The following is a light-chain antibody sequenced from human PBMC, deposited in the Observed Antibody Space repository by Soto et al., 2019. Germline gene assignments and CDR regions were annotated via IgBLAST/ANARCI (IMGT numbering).Light chain of an antibody. Sequence: EIIMTQSPATLSVSPGEGATLSCRTSHSISTNLAWYQHKRGQSPRLLVYGASTRATGVPARFSGSGSGAEFTLIISCLQSEDFAVYYCQLYNSWPTFGGGTKVEIK. J-gene: IGKJ4*01. CDR3: QLYNSWPT. CDR2: GAS. V-gene: IGKV3-15*01. CDR1: HSISTN.